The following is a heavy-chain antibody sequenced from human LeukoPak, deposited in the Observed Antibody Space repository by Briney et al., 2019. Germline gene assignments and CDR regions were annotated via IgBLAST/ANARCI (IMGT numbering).Heavy chain of an antibody. CDR3: ARDPPTKNVLRFLEWSGDGMDV. J-gene: IGHJ6*02. CDR2: INTSGGST. Sequence: ASVKVSCKASGYTFTSYYMHCVRQAPGQGLEWMGIINTSGGSTSYAQKFQGRVTMTRDTSTSTVYMELSSLRSEDTAVYYCARDPPTKNVLRFLEWSGDGMDVWGQGTTVTVSS. D-gene: IGHD3-3*01. V-gene: IGHV1-46*01. CDR1: GYTFTSYY.